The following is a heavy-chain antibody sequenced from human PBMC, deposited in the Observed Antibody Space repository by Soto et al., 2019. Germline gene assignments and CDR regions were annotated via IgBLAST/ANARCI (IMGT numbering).Heavy chain of an antibody. J-gene: IGHJ4*02. CDR3: AKWASNYVGSSLVTTLGFHFDY. CDR1: GFTFSSYG. V-gene: IGHV3-30*18. Sequence: GGSLRLSCAASGFTFSSYGMHWVRQATGKGLEWVAVISYDGSNKYYADSVKGRFTISRDNSKNTLYLQMNSLRAEDTAVYYCAKWASNYVGSSLVTTLGFHFDYWGQGTLVTVPQ. D-gene: IGHD4-4*01. CDR2: ISYDGSNK.